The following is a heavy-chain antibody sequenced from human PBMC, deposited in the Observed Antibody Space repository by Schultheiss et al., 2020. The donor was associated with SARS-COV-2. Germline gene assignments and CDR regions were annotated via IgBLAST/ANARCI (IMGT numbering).Heavy chain of an antibody. V-gene: IGHV4-34*01. D-gene: IGHD6-19*01. CDR2: INHSGST. CDR1: GGSFSGYY. CDR3: ARDGTGIAVAGEYNWFDP. Sequence: GSLRLSCAVYGGSFSGYYWSWIRQPPGKGLEWIGEINHSGSTNYNPSLKSRVTISVDTSKNQFSLKLSSVTAADTAVYYCARDGTGIAVAGEYNWFDPWGQGTLVTVSS. J-gene: IGHJ5*02.